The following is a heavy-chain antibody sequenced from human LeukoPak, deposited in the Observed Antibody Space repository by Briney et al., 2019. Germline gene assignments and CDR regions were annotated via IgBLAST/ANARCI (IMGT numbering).Heavy chain of an antibody. CDR2: IYSGGST. V-gene: IGHV3-66*01. CDR3: ARILPAAGTLGY. Sequence: GGSLRLSCAASGFTVSSNYMSWVRPAPGEGLEWVSVIYSGGSTYYADSVKRRFTISEDNSKNTLYLQMNSLRAEDTAVYYCARILPAAGTLGYWGQGTLVTVSS. J-gene: IGHJ4*02. D-gene: IGHD6-13*01. CDR1: GFTVSSNY.